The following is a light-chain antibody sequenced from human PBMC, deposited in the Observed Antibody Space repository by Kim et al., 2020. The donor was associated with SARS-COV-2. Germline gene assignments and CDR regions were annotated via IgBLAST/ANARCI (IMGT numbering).Light chain of an antibody. CDR2: GAS. V-gene: IGKV4-1*01. J-gene: IGKJ1*01. CDR3: HQYYTTPWA. CDR1: HSGLFSFSIKNY. Sequence: ATIKCKASHSGLFSFSIKNYLPWYQQKPGQPPKLLIYGASNRESGVPYRFSGRGSGTDFTLTISSLQAEDVAVYYCHQYYTTPWAFGQGTKVDIK.